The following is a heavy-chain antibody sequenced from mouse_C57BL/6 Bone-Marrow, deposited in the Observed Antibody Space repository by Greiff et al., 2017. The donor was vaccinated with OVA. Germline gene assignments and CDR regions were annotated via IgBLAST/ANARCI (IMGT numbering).Heavy chain of an antibody. CDR1: GYAFSSSW. Sequence: VQLQQSGPELVKPGASVKISCKASGYAFSSSWMNWVKQRPGKGLEWIGRIYPGDGDTNYNGKFKGKATLTADKSSSTAYMQLSSLTSEDSAVYFCARWTTVGRDDFDYWGQGTTLTVSS. V-gene: IGHV1-82*01. D-gene: IGHD1-1*01. CDR2: IYPGDGDT. CDR3: ARWTTVGRDDFDY. J-gene: IGHJ2*01.